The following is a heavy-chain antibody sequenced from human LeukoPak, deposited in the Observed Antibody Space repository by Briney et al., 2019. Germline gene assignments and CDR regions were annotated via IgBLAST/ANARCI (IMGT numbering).Heavy chain of an antibody. CDR1: GFTFNNYA. CDR3: ARDPGAFPYFFDC. V-gene: IGHV3-23*01. CDR2: ISGDGVSP. Sequence: GGSLRLSCAASGFTFNNYALTWVRQTRGKGLECVSAISGDGVSPYYADSVRGRFTISRDNSKNTLYLQMNSLRVEDTAVYFCARDPGAFPYFFDCWGQGTLVTVSS. D-gene: IGHD4/OR15-4a*01. J-gene: IGHJ4*02.